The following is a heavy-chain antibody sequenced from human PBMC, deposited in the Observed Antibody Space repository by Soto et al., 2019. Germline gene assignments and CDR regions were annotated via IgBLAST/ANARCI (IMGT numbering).Heavy chain of an antibody. V-gene: IGHV4-31*03. D-gene: IGHD2-2*01. J-gene: IGHJ5*02. CDR3: GRDLTSNANCIDP. CDR2: IYYTGKT. Sequence: QVQLQESGPGLVKPSQTLSLTCSVSGDSLHIGGYYWTRIRQRPGEGLEWMGYIYYTGKTYYNPSLESRLTMSVDRSKNQFSLTLKSVTAADTAVYYCGRDLTSNANCIDPWGQGTLVTVSA. CDR1: GDSLHIGGYY.